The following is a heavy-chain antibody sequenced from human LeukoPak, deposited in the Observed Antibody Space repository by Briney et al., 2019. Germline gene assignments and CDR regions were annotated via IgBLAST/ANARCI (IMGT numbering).Heavy chain of an antibody. D-gene: IGHD6-19*01. CDR3: ARGRGSGHKENWFDP. Sequence: ASVKVSCKASGYTFTSYDINWVRQATGQGLEWMGWMNPNSGNTGYAQKFQGRVTMTRDTSISTAYMELSGLRSDDRAVYYCARGRGSGHKENWFDPWGQGTLVTVSS. V-gene: IGHV1-8*01. CDR2: MNPNSGNT. CDR1: GYTFTSYD. J-gene: IGHJ5*02.